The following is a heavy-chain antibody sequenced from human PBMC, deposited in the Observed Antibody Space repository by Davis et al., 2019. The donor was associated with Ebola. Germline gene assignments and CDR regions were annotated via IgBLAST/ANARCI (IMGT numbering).Heavy chain of an antibody. Sequence: SETLSLTCTVSGGSISSSSYYWSWIRQPPGKGLEWIGYIYYSGSTNYNPSLKSRVTISVDTSKNQFSLKLSSVTAADTAVYYCARAPGWFDPWGQGTLVTVSS. CDR3: ARAPGWFDP. CDR2: IYYSGST. V-gene: IGHV4-61*01. CDR1: GGSISSSSYY. J-gene: IGHJ5*02.